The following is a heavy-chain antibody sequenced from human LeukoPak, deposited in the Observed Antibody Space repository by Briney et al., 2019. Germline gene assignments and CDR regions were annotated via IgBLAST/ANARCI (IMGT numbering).Heavy chain of an antibody. CDR3: AKDMRKYYEGFDDV. J-gene: IGHJ6*02. Sequence: PGGSLRLSCAASGFTFSSYTMHWVRQAPEKGLEWVSLITWDGRNTYYADSVKGRFTISRDNSKNSLYLQMNRLGTEDTALYYCAKDMRKYYEGFDDVWGQGTTVTVSS. CDR1: GFTFSSYT. V-gene: IGHV3-43*01. CDR2: ITWDGRNT. D-gene: IGHD3-16*01.